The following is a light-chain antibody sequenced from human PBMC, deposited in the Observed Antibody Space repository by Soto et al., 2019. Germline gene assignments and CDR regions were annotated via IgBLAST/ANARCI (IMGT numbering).Light chain of an antibody. CDR1: QDISTY. CDR3: QKYNSAPWT. J-gene: IGKJ1*01. V-gene: IGKV1-27*01. CDR2: AAS. Sequence: DIQMTQSPSSLSAAVGDRVTITCRASQDISTYLAWYQQKPGKLPKLLIYAASTLQSGVPSRFSGSGSGTEFALTISSLQPGDVATYYCQKYNSAPWTFGQGTKVEIK.